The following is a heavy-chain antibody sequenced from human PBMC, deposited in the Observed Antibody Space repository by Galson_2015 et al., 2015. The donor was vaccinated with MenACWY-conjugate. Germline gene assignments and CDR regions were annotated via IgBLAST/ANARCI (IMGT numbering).Heavy chain of an antibody. D-gene: IGHD3-10*01. V-gene: IGHV3-49*01. Sequence: SLRLSCASSGVTFGDYGMSWFRPAPGKGLEWVGFIRGKPYGGTSEYAASVKGRFTISRDGSNSIAYLQMNSLKTEDTALYYCSRGQWFGEPLNYYGMDVWGQGTTVTVSS. CDR3: SRGQWFGEPLNYYGMDV. CDR1: GVTFGDYG. CDR2: IRGKPYGGTS. J-gene: IGHJ6*02.